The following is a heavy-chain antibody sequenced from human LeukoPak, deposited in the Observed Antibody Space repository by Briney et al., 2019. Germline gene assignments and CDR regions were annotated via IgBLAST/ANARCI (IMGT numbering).Heavy chain of an antibody. V-gene: IGHV4-4*02. CDR1: GGSTSSSTW. J-gene: IGHJ5*02. CDR3: ARNYYDSKLDP. D-gene: IGHD3-22*01. CDR2: IYHSGST. Sequence: SQTLSLTCAVSGGSTSSSTWWSWVRQPPGKGLEWIGEIYHSGSTNYNPSLKSRVTISVDKSKNQFSLKLSSVTAADTAVYYCARNYYDSKLDPWGQGTLVTVSS.